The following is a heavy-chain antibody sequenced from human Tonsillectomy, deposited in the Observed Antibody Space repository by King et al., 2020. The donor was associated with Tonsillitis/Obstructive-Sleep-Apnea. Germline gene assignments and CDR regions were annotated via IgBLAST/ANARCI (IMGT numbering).Heavy chain of an antibody. Sequence: QLVQSGGGLVQPGGSLRLSCAASGFTVSSNYMSWVRQAPGKGLEWVSVIYSGGSTYYADSVKGRFTISRHNSKNTLYLQMNSLRAEDTAVYYCSRERGDIVVVPAAPGGWYYYYYVDVWGKGTTVTVSS. V-gene: IGHV3-53*04. CDR3: SRERGDIVVVPAAPGGWYYYYYVDV. D-gene: IGHD2-2*01. CDR2: IYSGGST. CDR1: GFTVSSNY. J-gene: IGHJ6*03.